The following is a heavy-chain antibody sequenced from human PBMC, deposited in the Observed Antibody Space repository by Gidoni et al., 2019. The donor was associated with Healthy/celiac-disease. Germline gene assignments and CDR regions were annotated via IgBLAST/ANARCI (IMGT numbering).Heavy chain of an antibody. CDR2: IWYDGSNK. Sequence: QVQQMESGGGVVTPGRSLSLSVAAAGITFRRYGMHWVRQAPGKGLGWVAVIWYDGSNKYYADSVKGRFTISRDNSKNTLYLQMNSLRAEDTAVYYCARVVRAMVAGYYYGMDVWGQGTTVTVSS. D-gene: IGHD1-26*01. V-gene: IGHV3-33*01. CDR1: GITFRRYG. J-gene: IGHJ6*02. CDR3: ARVVRAMVAGYYYGMDV.